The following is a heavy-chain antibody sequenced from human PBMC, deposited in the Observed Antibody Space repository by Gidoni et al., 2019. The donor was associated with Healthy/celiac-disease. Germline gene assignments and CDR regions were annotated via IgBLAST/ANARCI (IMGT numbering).Heavy chain of an antibody. Sequence: EVQLVESGGGLVGPGGSLRLSCAASGFSFISYGMNWVRQAPGKGLEWVSSISGSRIYIYYADSVKGRFTIYRDNAKNSLYLQMNSLRAEDTAVYYCARDLSMILRDGMDVWGQGTTVTVSS. CDR1: GFSFISYG. J-gene: IGHJ6*02. CDR2: ISGSRIYI. CDR3: ARDLSMILRDGMDV. D-gene: IGHD3-16*01. V-gene: IGHV3-21*02.